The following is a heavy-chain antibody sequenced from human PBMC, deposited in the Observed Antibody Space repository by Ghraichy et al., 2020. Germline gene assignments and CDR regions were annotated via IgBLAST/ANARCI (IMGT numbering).Heavy chain of an antibody. Sequence: GGSLRLSCAASGFSFSSYAMNWVRQAPGKGLEWVSGISSSGGSTNYADSVKGRFTISRDKSKNTLYLQMNSLRAEDTAVYYCTKDRYNWNYGCLDYWGQGTLVTVSS. CDR2: ISSSGGST. J-gene: IGHJ4*02. V-gene: IGHV3-23*01. CDR3: TKDRYNWNYGCLDY. D-gene: IGHD1-7*01. CDR1: GFSFSSYA.